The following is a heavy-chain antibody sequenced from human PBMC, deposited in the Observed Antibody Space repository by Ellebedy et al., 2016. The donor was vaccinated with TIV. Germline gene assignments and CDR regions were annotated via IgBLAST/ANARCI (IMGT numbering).Heavy chain of an antibody. CDR2: VLPALGTA. CDR3: ARPYGSGRSLGAFDI. V-gene: IGHV1-69*13. D-gene: IGHD3-10*01. J-gene: IGHJ3*02. Sequence: AASVKVSCKASGYTFTTYGITWVRQAPGQGLEWMGAVLPALGTANYAQKFQGRLTITSDGSAGTAYMELRGLVFEDTAVYYCARPYGSGRSLGAFDIWGQGTPVTVSS. CDR1: GYTFTTYG.